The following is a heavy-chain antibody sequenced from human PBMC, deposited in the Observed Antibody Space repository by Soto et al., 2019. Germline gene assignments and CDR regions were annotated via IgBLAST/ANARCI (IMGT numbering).Heavy chain of an antibody. CDR2: IYPGDSDT. CDR3: ARNKYSSSWYEAPDWFDQ. V-gene: IGHV5-51*01. CDR1: GYSFTSYW. D-gene: IGHD6-13*01. Sequence: GESLKISCKGSGYSFTSYWIGWVRQMPGKGLEWMGIIYPGDSDTRYSPSFQGQVTISADKSISTAYLQWSSLKASDTAMYYCARNKYSSSWYEAPDWFDQWGQGTMVTVSS. J-gene: IGHJ5*02.